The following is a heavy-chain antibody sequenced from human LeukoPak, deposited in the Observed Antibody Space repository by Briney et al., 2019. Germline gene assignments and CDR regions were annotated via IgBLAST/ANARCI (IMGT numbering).Heavy chain of an antibody. Sequence: SETLSLTCTVSGVSISSSSYYWGWIRQPPGKGLELIGNIYDSGSTYYNPSLKRRATVTVDTSKNQSCWKLRSVTGAETALYYCARRNLYYDILTEADAFDIWGQGTMVTVSS. CDR1: GVSISSSSYY. CDR3: ARRNLYYDILTEADAFDI. J-gene: IGHJ3*02. CDR2: IYDSGST. D-gene: IGHD3-9*01. V-gene: IGHV4-39*01.